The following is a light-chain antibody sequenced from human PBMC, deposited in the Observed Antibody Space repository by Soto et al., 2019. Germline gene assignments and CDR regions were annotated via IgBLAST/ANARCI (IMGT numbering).Light chain of an antibody. CDR2: DAF. CDR3: QKSGT. CDR1: QSVSNR. Sequence: EIVLTQSPATLSLSPGQRATLSCRASQSVSNRLGWYQQKPGQAPRLLIPDAFTRATAIPARFSGSGSGTDFTLAISSLEPEDLEVYYCQKSGTFGRGTQLEIK. J-gene: IGKJ5*01. V-gene: IGKV3-11*01.